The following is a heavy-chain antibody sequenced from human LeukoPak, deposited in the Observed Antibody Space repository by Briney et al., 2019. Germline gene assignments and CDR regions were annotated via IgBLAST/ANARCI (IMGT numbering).Heavy chain of an antibody. CDR1: GYTFTSYG. Sequence: ASVKVSCKASGYTFTSYGISWVRQAPGQGLEWMGWISAYNGNTNYAQKLQGRVTMTTDTSASTAYMELRSLRSDDTAVYYCARTCSGGSCYSGRDYWGQGTLVTVSS. D-gene: IGHD2-15*01. J-gene: IGHJ4*02. CDR3: ARTCSGGSCYSGRDY. CDR2: ISAYNGNT. V-gene: IGHV1-18*01.